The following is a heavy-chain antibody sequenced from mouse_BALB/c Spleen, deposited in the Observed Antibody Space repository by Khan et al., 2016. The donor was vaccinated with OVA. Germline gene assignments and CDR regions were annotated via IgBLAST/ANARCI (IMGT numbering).Heavy chain of an antibody. CDR3: ARVYGGDFDY. CDR2: ISYSGNT. V-gene: IGHV3-2*02. Sequence: EVQLLETGPGLVKPSQSLSLTCTVTGYSITSDYAWNWIRQFPGNKLEWMGYISYSGNTKYNPSLKSRFSITRDTSKNQFFLQLNSVTIRDTATYYCARVYGGDFDYWGQGTTLTVSS. CDR1: GYSITSDYA. J-gene: IGHJ2*01. D-gene: IGHD1-1*01.